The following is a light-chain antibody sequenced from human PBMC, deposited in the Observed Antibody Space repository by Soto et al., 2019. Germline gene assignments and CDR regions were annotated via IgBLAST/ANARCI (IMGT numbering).Light chain of an antibody. Sequence: QSALTQPASVSGSPGQSITISCTGTSSDVGRYNHVSWYQQYPGKAPKLVIYDDIERPSGISNRFSGSKSGNTASLTISGLQTEDEADYYCSSYAGGTGVVFGGGTKLTVL. J-gene: IGLJ2*01. CDR3: SSYAGGTGVV. V-gene: IGLV2-23*01. CDR2: DDI. CDR1: SSDVGRYNH.